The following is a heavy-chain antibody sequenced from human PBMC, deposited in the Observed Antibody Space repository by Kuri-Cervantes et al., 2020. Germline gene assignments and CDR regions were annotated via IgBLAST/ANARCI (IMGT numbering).Heavy chain of an antibody. J-gene: IGHJ4*02. CDR1: GYTFTSYD. D-gene: IGHD4-17*01. CDR2: IIPIFGTA. CDR3: AREHIADYGDYRFDY. Sequence: SVKVSCKASGYTFTSYDINWVRQAPGQGLEWMGGIIPIFGTANYAQKFQGRVTITTDESTSTAYMELSSLRSEDTAVYYCAREHIADYGDYRFDYWGQGTLVTVSS. V-gene: IGHV1-69*05.